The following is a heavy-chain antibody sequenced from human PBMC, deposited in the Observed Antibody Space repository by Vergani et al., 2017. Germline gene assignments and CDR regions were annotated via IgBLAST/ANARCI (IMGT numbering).Heavy chain of an antibody. J-gene: IGHJ6*03. V-gene: IGHV3-30*18. CDR2: ISYDGSNK. CDR1: GFTFSSYG. D-gene: IGHD3/OR15-3a*01. CDR3: AKAVWTEYYYYYYYMDV. Sequence: VQLVESGGGLVQPGGSLRLSCAASGFTFSSYGMHWVRQAPGKGLEWVAVISYDGSNKYYADSVKGRFTISRDNSKNTLYLQMNSLRAEDTAVYYCAKAVWTEYYYYYYYMDVWGKGTTVTVSS.